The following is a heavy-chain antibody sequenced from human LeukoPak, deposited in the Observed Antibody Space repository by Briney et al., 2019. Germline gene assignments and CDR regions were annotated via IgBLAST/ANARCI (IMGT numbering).Heavy chain of an antibody. V-gene: IGHV1-8*01. J-gene: IGHJ4*02. CDR2: MNPDSGHT. CDR1: GSTFTSYD. Sequence: ASVQVSCKASGSTFTSYDINWVRQATGQGLEWMGWMNPDSGHTGYAQKFQGRVTMTRNTSISTAYMELSSLTSEDTAVYYCATLEPEPGDFGGLAYWGQGTLVTVSS. CDR3: ATLEPEPGDFGGLAY. D-gene: IGHD4-17*01.